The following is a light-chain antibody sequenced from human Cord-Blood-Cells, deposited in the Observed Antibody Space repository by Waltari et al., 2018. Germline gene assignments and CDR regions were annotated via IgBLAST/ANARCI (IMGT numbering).Light chain of an antibody. CDR1: SSNIGSNY. CDR2: RNN. J-gene: IGLJ2*01. CDR3: AAWDDSLSGPV. Sequence: QSVLTQPTSASGTPGQRVTISCSGSSSNIGSNYVYWYQQLPGPAPKLLIYRNNQRPSGVPDRFSGSKSGTSASLAISGLRSEDEADYYCAAWDDSLSGPVFGGGTKLTVL. V-gene: IGLV1-47*01.